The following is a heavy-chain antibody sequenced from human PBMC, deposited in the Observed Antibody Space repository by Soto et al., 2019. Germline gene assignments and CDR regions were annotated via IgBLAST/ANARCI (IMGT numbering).Heavy chain of an antibody. CDR2: ISYDGSNK. J-gene: IGHJ4*02. D-gene: IGHD1-26*01. V-gene: IGHV3-30*18. Sequence: QVQLVESGGGVVQPGRSLRLSCAASGFTFSSYGMHWVRQAPGKGLEWVAVISYDGSNKYYADSVKGRFTISRDNSKNALYLQMNSLRAEDTAVYYCANSGSLPGYWGQGTLVTVSS. CDR1: GFTFSSYG. CDR3: ANSGSLPGY.